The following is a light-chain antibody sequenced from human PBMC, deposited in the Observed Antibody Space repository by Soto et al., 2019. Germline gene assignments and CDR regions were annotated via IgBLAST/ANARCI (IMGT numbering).Light chain of an antibody. CDR2: EGS. Sequence: QSALTQPASVSGSPGQSITISCTGTSSDVGSYNLGSWYQQHPGKAPKLMIYEGSKRPSGVSNRFSGSKSGNTASLTISGLQAEDEADYYCCSYAGSSTHAVFGGGTQLTVL. V-gene: IGLV2-23*01. J-gene: IGLJ7*01. CDR3: CSYAGSSTHAV. CDR1: SSDVGSYNL.